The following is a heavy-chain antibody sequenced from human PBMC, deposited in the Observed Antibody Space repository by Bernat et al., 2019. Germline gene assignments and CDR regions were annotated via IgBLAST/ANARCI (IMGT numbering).Heavy chain of an antibody. Sequence: QVQLQESGPGLVKPSETLSLTCTVSGGSMNNFYWSWIRQPPGKGLEWIGYIYYSGSTTYNPSLKSRVTISVDTSKNQFSLRLSSETAAETAVYYCARNQLLVLDAFDIWGQGTMVTVSS. CDR1: GGSMNNFY. CDR2: IYYSGST. V-gene: IGHV4-59*01. J-gene: IGHJ3*02. CDR3: ARNQLLVLDAFDI. D-gene: IGHD2-2*01.